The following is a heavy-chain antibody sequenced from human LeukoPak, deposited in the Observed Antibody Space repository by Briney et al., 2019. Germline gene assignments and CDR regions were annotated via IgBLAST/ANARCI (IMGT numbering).Heavy chain of an antibody. Sequence: SETLSLTCAVSGVSFDDYYWAWVRQTPGKGLEWIGEINHSGYTNDNPSLKSRVTLSIDTSRKQFSLNLRSVTVADAGIYFCTRMTTGHDYWGQGTLVTVSS. D-gene: IGHD4-17*01. CDR2: INHSGYT. V-gene: IGHV4-34*01. CDR1: GVSFDDYY. J-gene: IGHJ4*02. CDR3: TRMTTGHDY.